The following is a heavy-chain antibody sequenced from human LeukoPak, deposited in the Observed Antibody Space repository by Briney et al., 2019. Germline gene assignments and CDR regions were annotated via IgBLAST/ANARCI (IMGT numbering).Heavy chain of an antibody. V-gene: IGHV3-9*03. CDR3: AKDQTYYYDSSGYFDY. CDR2: ISWNSGSI. CDR1: GFTFDDYA. D-gene: IGHD3-22*01. Sequence: GGSLRLSCAASGFTFDDYAMHWVRQAPGKGLEWVSGISWNSGSIGYADSVKGRFTISRDNAKNSLYLQMNSLRAEDMALYYCAKDQTYYYDSSGYFDYWGQGTLVTVSS. J-gene: IGHJ4*02.